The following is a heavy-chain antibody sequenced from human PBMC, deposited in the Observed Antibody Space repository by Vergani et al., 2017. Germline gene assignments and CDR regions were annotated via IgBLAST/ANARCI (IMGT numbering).Heavy chain of an antibody. Sequence: QVHLQESGPGVVKPSDTLSLTCSVSGGAVNSGSNFWTWIRQPAGKGLEWIGRTSTDGSTNYNPSLKSRATVSVDTSKTQISLRLTSVTAEDTAVYYCARETVVTSWDGYRFHYMDVWGKGTTVTVSS. V-gene: IGHV4-61*02. CDR3: ARETVVTSWDGYRFHYMDV. CDR1: GGAVNSGSNF. CDR2: TSTDGST. D-gene: IGHD3-16*02. J-gene: IGHJ6*03.